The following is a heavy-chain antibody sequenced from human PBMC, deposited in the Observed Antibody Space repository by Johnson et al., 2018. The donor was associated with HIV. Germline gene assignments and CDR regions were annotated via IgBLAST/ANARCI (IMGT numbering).Heavy chain of an antibody. CDR3: ARGDIGWNDDFAFDI. Sequence: EVQLVESGGVLEQPGRSLRLSCAASGFTLDDYAMPWVRQGPGKGPEWVSRISIDGSSTTYADSVKGRFTISRDNAKNTLYLQMNSLRAEDAAVYYCARGDIGWNDDFAFDIWGQGTMVTVSS. CDR2: ISIDGSST. CDR1: GFTLDDYA. J-gene: IGHJ3*02. D-gene: IGHD1-1*01. V-gene: IGHV3-9*01.